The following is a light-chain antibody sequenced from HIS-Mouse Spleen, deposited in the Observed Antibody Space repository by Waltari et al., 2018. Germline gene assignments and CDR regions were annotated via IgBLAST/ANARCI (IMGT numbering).Light chain of an antibody. CDR1: ALPKKY. V-gene: IGLV3-10*01. CDR2: EES. J-gene: IGLJ2*01. Sequence: SYELTQPPSVSVSPGQTARITCSGDALPKKYAYWYQQKSGQAPVLVIYEESKRPSGIPERVSGSSSGTMATLTISVAQVEDEADYYCYSTDSSGNHRVFGGGTKLTVL. CDR3: YSTDSSGNHRV.